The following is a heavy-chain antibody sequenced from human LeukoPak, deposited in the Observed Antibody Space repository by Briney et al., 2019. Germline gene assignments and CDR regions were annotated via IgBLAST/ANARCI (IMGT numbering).Heavy chain of an antibody. Sequence: GGSLRLSCAASGFTFSSYSMNWVRQAPGKGLEWVSFISGRSNYIYYADSVRGRFTISRDNAKNSLYLQMNSLRAEDTAVYYCARRAGAYSHPYDYWGQGTLVTVSS. CDR3: ARRAGAYSHPYDY. V-gene: IGHV3-21*04. D-gene: IGHD4/OR15-4a*01. J-gene: IGHJ4*02. CDR1: GFTFSSYS. CDR2: ISGRSNYI.